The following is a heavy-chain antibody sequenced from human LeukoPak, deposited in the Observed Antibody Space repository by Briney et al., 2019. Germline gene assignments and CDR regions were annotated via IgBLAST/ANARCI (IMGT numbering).Heavy chain of an antibody. Sequence: GGSLRLSCAASGFTFDDYAMHWVRQAPGKGLEWVSLISGDGGSPYYADSVKGRFTISRDNSKNSLYLQMNNLRTEDTALYYCAKDISWGGNSGDYWGQGTLVTVSS. V-gene: IGHV3-43*02. D-gene: IGHD4-23*01. J-gene: IGHJ4*02. CDR2: ISGDGGSP. CDR1: GFTFDDYA. CDR3: AKDISWGGNSGDY.